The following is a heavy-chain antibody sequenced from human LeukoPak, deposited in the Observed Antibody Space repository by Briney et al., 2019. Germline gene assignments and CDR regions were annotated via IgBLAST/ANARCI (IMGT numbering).Heavy chain of an antibody. D-gene: IGHD4-17*01. CDR3: ARAASGDYVGYAFDI. CDR1: GGSISSGDYY. V-gene: IGHV3-20*04. CDR2: INWNGCST. J-gene: IGHJ3*02. Sequence: PSETLSLTCTVSGGSISSGDYYWSWVRQAPGKGLEWVSGINWNGCSTGYADSVKGRFTISRDNAKNSLYLQMNSLRAEDTALYYCARAASGDYVGYAFDIWGQGTMVTVSS.